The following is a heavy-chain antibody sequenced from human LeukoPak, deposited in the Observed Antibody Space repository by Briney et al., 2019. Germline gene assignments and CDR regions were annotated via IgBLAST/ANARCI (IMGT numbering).Heavy chain of an antibody. Sequence: ASVKVSCKASGYTFTSYDINWVRQATGQGLEWMGWMNPNSGNTGYAQKFQGRVTTTRNTSISTAYMELSSLRSEDTAVYYCARWRHYGSLFDYWGQGTLVTVSS. CDR1: GYTFTSYD. CDR2: MNPNSGNT. J-gene: IGHJ4*02. V-gene: IGHV1-8*01. CDR3: ARWRHYGSLFDY. D-gene: IGHD3-10*01.